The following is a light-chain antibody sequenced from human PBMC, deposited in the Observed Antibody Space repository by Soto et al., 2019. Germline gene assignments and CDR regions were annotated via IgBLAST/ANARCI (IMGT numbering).Light chain of an antibody. CDR1: QSVSSSY. CDR3: QQYGSSPPGT. Sequence: EIVLTQSPGTLSLSPGERATLSCRASQSVSSSYLAWYQQKPGQAPRLLIYGASSRATGIPDRFSGSGSGTDFTLTISRLEPEDFAVYYRQQYGSSPPGTFGQGTKV. V-gene: IGKV3-20*01. CDR2: GAS. J-gene: IGKJ1*01.